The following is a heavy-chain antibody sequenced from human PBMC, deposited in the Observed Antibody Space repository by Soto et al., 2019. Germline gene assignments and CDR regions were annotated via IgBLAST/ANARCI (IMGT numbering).Heavy chain of an antibody. J-gene: IGHJ4*02. V-gene: IGHV1-3*01. CDR3: ARGPNPYYFDY. CDR2: INAGNGNT. CDR1: GYTFTSYA. Sequence: GASVKVSCKASGYTFTSYAMHWVRQAPGQRIEWMGWINAGNGNTKYSQKFQGRVTITRDTSASTAYMELSSLRSEDTAVYYCARGPNPYYFDYWGQGTLVTVSS.